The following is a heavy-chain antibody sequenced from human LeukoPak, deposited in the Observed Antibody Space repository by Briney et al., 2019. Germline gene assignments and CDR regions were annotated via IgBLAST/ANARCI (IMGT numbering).Heavy chain of an antibody. J-gene: IGHJ4*02. D-gene: IGHD2-2*01. V-gene: IGHV3-11*01. CDR3: ARDRDCGTTTCSVDY. CDR2: ITNSGSTI. CDR1: GFSFSDYY. Sequence: GGSLRLSCAASGFSFSDYYMSWVRQAPGKGLEWISNITNSGSTIYYAESVKGRFTISRDDAKNSLYLQMNNLRAEDTAVYYCARDRDCGTTTCSVDYWGQGTLVTVSS.